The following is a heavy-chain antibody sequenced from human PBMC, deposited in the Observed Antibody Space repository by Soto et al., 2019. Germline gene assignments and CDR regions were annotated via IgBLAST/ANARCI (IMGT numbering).Heavy chain of an antibody. V-gene: IGHV1-46*01. CDR1: GYTFTNYY. Sequence: QVQLVQSGAEVKKPGASVKVSCKASGYTFTNYYIHWVRQAPGQGLEWMGIINPRSGSTTYAQKFQGRVTMTRDTSTSTVYMELSSLRSEDTAMYYCARDSVSYFRDLDYWGQGTLVTVSS. J-gene: IGHJ4*02. CDR2: INPRSGST. CDR3: ARDSVSYFRDLDY. D-gene: IGHD1-26*01.